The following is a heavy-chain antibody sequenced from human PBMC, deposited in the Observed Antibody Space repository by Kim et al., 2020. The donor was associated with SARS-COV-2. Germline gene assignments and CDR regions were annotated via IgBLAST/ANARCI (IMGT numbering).Heavy chain of an antibody. V-gene: IGHV3-15*01. CDR2: IKSKADGGTT. CDR1: RFSFSDAW. J-gene: IGHJ6*02. CDR3: TDGLDV. Sequence: GGSLRLSCAASRFSFSDAWMYWVRQVPGKGLEWVGRIKSKADGGTTVYAPPVKDRFTISRDDSKTTLYRQMNSLKSEDTAVYYCTDGLDVWGQGTTVTVS.